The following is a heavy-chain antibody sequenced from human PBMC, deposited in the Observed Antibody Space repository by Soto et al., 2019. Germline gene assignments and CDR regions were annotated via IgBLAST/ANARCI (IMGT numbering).Heavy chain of an antibody. Sequence: SETLSLTCLVSNDSIKTNYWWAWVRQAPGKALEWIGEIYHSGSAIYTPSLKSRVTLSLDESKNEFSLNVNSVSAADTAMYYCARLLRVINYPGPNPSNWFDPWGQGTLVTVSS. J-gene: IGHJ5*02. CDR2: IYHSGSA. CDR1: NDSIKTNYW. D-gene: IGHD3-9*01. CDR3: ARLLRVINYPGPNPSNWFDP. V-gene: IGHV4-4*02.